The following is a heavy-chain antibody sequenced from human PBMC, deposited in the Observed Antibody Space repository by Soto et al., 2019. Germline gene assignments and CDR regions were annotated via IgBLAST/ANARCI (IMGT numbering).Heavy chain of an antibody. Sequence: QVQLQESGPGLVKPSQTLSLTCTVSGGSISSGGYYWSWIRQHPGKGLEWIGYIYYSGSTYYNPSLKSRVTISVDTSKNQFSLKLSSVTAADTAVYYCARGRSLHRYGGWYRWVDYWGQGTLVTVSS. CDR2: IYYSGST. CDR1: GGSISSGGYY. V-gene: IGHV4-31*03. J-gene: IGHJ4*02. CDR3: ARGRSLHRYGGWYRWVDY. D-gene: IGHD6-19*01.